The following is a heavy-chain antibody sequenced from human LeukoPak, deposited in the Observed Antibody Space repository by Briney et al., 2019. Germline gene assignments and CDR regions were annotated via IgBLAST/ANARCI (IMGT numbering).Heavy chain of an antibody. Sequence: PSETLSLTCTVSGGSISSYYWSWIRQPPGKGLEWIGYIYYSGSTNYNPSLKSRVTISVDTSKNQYSLKLSSVTAADTAVYYCARVTMVRGVIIALEYNWFDPWGQGTLVTVSS. V-gene: IGHV4-59*01. CDR3: ARVTMVRGVIIALEYNWFDP. CDR2: IYYSGST. D-gene: IGHD3-10*01. J-gene: IGHJ5*02. CDR1: GGSISSYY.